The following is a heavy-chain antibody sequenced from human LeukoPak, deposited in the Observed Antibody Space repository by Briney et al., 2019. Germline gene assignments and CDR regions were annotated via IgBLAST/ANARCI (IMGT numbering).Heavy chain of an antibody. V-gene: IGHV3-21*01. J-gene: IGHJ6*03. CDR1: RFTFSSYS. Sequence: GGSLRLSCAASRFTFSSYSMNWVRQAPGKGLEWVSSISTSSSYIYYADSVKGRFTISRDNAKNSLYLQMNSLRAEDTAVYYCARTYYDSSGYYYYYYYYMDVWGKGTTVTVSS. D-gene: IGHD3-22*01. CDR3: ARTYYDSSGYYYYYYYYMDV. CDR2: ISTSSSYI.